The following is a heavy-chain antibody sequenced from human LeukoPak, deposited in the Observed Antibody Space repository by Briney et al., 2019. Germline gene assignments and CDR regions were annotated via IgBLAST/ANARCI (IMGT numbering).Heavy chain of an antibody. J-gene: IGHJ3*02. Sequence: AGGSLRLSCAASGFTFSSYSMNWVRQTPEKGLEWVSSISSSSSYIYYADSVKGRFTISRDNAKNSLYLLMNSLRAEDTAVYYCARWAMDCSGGSCYRGDAFDIWGQGTMVTVSS. CDR2: ISSSSSYI. D-gene: IGHD2-15*01. CDR1: GFTFSSYS. CDR3: ARWAMDCSGGSCYRGDAFDI. V-gene: IGHV3-21*01.